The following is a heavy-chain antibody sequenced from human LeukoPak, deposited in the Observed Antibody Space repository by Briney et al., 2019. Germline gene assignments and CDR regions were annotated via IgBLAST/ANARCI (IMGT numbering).Heavy chain of an antibody. CDR2: IYDTGST. J-gene: IGHJ4*02. CDR3: ARGPRKYYYGSGATEDFDY. V-gene: IGHV4-39*07. D-gene: IGHD3-10*01. CDR1: GDSIRSNNYY. Sequence: SETLSLTCTVSGDSIRSNNYYWGWIRQPPGKGLEWIGSIYDTGSTFYNPSLKSRVIISVDTSKNQFSLKLSSVTAADTAVYYCARGPRKYYYGSGATEDFDYWGQGTLVTVSS.